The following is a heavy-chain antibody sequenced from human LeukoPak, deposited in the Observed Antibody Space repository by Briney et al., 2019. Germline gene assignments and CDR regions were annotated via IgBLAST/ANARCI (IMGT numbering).Heavy chain of an antibody. Sequence: ASVKVSCKASGYTFTSYGISWVRQAPGQGLEWMGWISAYNGNTNYAQKLQGRVTMTTDTSTSTAYMELRSLRSDDTAVYYCARDTRKQRSSGYYLMDAFDIWGQGTMVTVSS. J-gene: IGHJ3*02. CDR2: ISAYNGNT. CDR3: ARDTRKQRSSGYYLMDAFDI. V-gene: IGHV1-18*01. D-gene: IGHD3-22*01. CDR1: GYTFTSYG.